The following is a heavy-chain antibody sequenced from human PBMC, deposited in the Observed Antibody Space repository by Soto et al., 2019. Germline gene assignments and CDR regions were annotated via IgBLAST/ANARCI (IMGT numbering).Heavy chain of an antibody. CDR1: GGSISSYY. CDR3: ARVIATAVHWFDP. D-gene: IGHD6-13*01. Sequence: SETLSLTCTVSGGSISSYYWGWIRQPPGKGLEWIGEIYHSGSTNYNPSLKSRVTISVDKSKNQFSLKLSSVTAADTAVYYCARVIATAVHWFDPWGQGTLVTVPS. V-gene: IGHV4-59*12. CDR2: IYHSGST. J-gene: IGHJ5*02.